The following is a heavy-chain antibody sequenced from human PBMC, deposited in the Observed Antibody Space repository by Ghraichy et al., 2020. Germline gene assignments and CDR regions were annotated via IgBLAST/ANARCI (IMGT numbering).Heavy chain of an antibody. Sequence: GGSLRLSCAASGFTFSSYEMNWVRQAPGKGLEWVSYISSSGSTIYYADSVKGRFTISRDNAKNSLYLQMNSLRAEDTAVYYCARVGATYRITIFGAGGPNLDYWGQGTLVTVSS. CDR1: GFTFSSYE. D-gene: IGHD3-3*01. V-gene: IGHV3-48*03. CDR3: ARVGATYRITIFGAGGPNLDY. CDR2: ISSSGSTI. J-gene: IGHJ4*02.